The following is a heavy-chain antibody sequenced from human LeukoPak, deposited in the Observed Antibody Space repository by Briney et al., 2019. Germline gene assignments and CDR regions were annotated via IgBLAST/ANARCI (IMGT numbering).Heavy chain of an antibody. J-gene: IGHJ4*02. CDR3: ARDLQLGPFDF. Sequence: PSETLSLTCTVSGASLSSYYWSWIRQPPGKGLEWIGYISYSGSTKYNPSLKSRVTISVDTSKNQFSLKLASVTAADTAVYYCARDLQLGPFDFWGQGTLVTVSS. V-gene: IGHV4-59*01. CDR1: GASLSSYY. CDR2: ISYSGST. D-gene: IGHD5-24*01.